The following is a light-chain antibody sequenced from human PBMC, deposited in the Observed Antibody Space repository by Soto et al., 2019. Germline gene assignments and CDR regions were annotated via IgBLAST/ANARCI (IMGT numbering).Light chain of an antibody. CDR1: QSISSSY. CDR3: QRYGNSPRWT. V-gene: IGKV3-20*01. Sequence: EIVLTQSPGTLSLSPGDSATLSCRASQSISSSYLAWYQQKPGQAPRLLIYGASSRATGIPDRFSGSGSGTDFTLTISRLEPEDFAVYYCQRYGNSPRWTFGQGTKVEFK. J-gene: IGKJ1*01. CDR2: GAS.